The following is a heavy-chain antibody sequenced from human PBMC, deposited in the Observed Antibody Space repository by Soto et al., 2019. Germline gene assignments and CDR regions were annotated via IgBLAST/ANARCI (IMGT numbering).Heavy chain of an antibody. CDR3: ARAPGWFGELLYRPYYYYGMDV. CDR1: GGSFSGYY. J-gene: IGHJ6*02. CDR2: INHSGST. V-gene: IGHV4-34*01. D-gene: IGHD3-10*01. Sequence: GTLSLTCAVYGGSFSGYYWSWIRQPPGKGLEWIGEINHSGSTNYNPSLKSRVTISVDTSKNQFSLKLSSVTAADTAVYYCARAPGWFGELLYRPYYYYGMDVWGQGTTVTVSS.